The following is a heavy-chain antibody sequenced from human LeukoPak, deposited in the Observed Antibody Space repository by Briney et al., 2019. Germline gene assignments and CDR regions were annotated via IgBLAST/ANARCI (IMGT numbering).Heavy chain of an antibody. CDR1: GFTFSNYA. CDR2: ISGSGDST. Sequence: GGSLRLSCAASGFTFSNYAMSWVRQAPGKGLEWVSAISGSGDSTYYADSVKGRFSISRDNSKNTLYLQMNSLRAEDTAVYYCAKASLLVYCSSTSCYHWDYWGQGTLVTVSS. V-gene: IGHV3-23*01. J-gene: IGHJ4*02. D-gene: IGHD2-2*01. CDR3: AKASLLVYCSSTSCYHWDY.